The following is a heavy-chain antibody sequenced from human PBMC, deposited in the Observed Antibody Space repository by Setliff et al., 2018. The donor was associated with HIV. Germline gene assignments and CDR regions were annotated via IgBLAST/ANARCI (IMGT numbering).Heavy chain of an antibody. V-gene: IGHV4-59*08. D-gene: IGHD3-10*01. CDR1: GGSITSHY. CDR3: ARSHYGMMGNWYFDL. CDR2: IDDSGST. Sequence: SETLSLTCTVSGGSITSHYWTWIRQPPGKGLEWIGYIDDSGSTNYNPSLKSRVTILVDMSKNHFSLKLSSVTAADTAVYYCARSHYGMMGNWYFDLWGRGTLVTVSS. J-gene: IGHJ2*01.